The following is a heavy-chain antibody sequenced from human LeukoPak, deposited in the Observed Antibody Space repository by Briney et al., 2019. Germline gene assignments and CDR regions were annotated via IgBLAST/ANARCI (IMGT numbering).Heavy chain of an antibody. CDR2: ISGSGGST. CDR1: GFTFGNYG. J-gene: IGHJ4*02. D-gene: IGHD1-26*01. V-gene: IGHV3-23*01. CDR3: AKGSSGSYDY. Sequence: GGSLRLSCAVSGFTFGNYGMHWVRQAPGKGLEWVSAISGSGGSTYYADSVKGRFTISRDNSKNTLYLQMNSLRAEDTAVYYCAKGSSGSYDYWGQGTLVTVSS.